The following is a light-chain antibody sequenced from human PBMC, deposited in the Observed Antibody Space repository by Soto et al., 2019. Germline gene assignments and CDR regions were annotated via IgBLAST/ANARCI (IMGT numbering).Light chain of an antibody. CDR1: QSVSSSY. V-gene: IGKV3-20*01. Sequence: EIVLTQSPGTLSLSPGERATLSCRASQSVSSSYLAWYQQKPGQAPRLLIYGASSRATGIPDRFSGSGSGTAFTLTISRREPEDFAVYSCQQYVPFGGGTRGEIK. CDR2: GAS. J-gene: IGKJ4*01. CDR3: QQYVP.